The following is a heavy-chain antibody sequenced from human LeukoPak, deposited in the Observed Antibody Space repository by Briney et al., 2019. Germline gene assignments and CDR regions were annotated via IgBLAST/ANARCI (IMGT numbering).Heavy chain of an antibody. D-gene: IGHD6-19*01. Sequence: GGSLRLSCAASGFTFGSYAMHWVRQAPGKGLEWVAVISYDGSNKYYADSVKGRFTISRDNSKNTLYLQMNSLRAEDTAVYYCARDMQTVAGNYFDYWGQGTLVTVSS. V-gene: IGHV3-30*04. J-gene: IGHJ4*02. CDR1: GFTFGSYA. CDR3: ARDMQTVAGNYFDY. CDR2: ISYDGSNK.